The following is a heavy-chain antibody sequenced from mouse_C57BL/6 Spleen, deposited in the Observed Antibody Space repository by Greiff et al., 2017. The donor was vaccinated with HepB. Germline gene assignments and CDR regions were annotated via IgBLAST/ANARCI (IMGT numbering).Heavy chain of an antibody. CDR3: AIYDYDGYFDY. CDR2: IYPGDGDT. V-gene: IGHV1-80*01. D-gene: IGHD2-4*01. J-gene: IGHJ2*01. CDR1: GYAFSSYW. Sequence: QVQLKESGAELVKPGASVKISCKASGYAFSSYWMNWVKQRPGKGLEWIGQIYPGDGDTNYNGKFKGKATLTADKSSSTAYMQLSSLTSEDSAVYFCAIYDYDGYFDYWGQGTTLTVSS.